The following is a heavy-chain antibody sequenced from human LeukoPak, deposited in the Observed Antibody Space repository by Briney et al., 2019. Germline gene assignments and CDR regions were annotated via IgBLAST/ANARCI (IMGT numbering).Heavy chain of an antibody. CDR1: GGSISSYY. Sequence: SETLSLTCTVSGGSISSYYSSWIRQPAGKGLEWIGRIYTSGTTNYNPSLKSRVTMSVDTSKNQFSLKLSSVTAADTAVYYCARVAVAGTRNYYYYMDVWGKGTTVSVSS. J-gene: IGHJ6*03. CDR3: ARVAVAGTRNYYYYMDV. CDR2: IYTSGTT. V-gene: IGHV4-4*07. D-gene: IGHD6-19*01.